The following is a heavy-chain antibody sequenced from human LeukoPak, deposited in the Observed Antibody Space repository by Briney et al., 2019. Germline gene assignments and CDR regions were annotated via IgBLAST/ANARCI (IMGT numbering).Heavy chain of an antibody. CDR3: ARGYYYGSGSYYYYYYYYMDV. CDR2: INHSGST. J-gene: IGHJ6*03. CDR1: GGSFSGYY. V-gene: IGHV4-34*01. Sequence: SGTLSLTCAVYGGSFSGYYWSWIRQPPGKGLEWIGEINHSGSTNYNPSLKSRVTISVDTSKNQFSLKLSSVTAADTAVYYCARGYYYGSGSYYYYYYYYMDVWGKGTTVTVSS. D-gene: IGHD3-10*01.